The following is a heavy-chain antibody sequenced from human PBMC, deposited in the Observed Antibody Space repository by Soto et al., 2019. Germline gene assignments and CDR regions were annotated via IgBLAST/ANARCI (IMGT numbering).Heavy chain of an antibody. Sequence: QVQLVESGGGVVQPGRSLRLSCAASGFTFSSYGMHWVRQAPGKGLEWVAVIWYDGSNKYYADSVKGRFTISRDNSKNTLYLQMNSLRAEDTAVYYCARDRAAALGNWFDPWGQGTLVTVSS. CDR2: IWYDGSNK. V-gene: IGHV3-33*01. CDR3: ARDRAAALGNWFDP. D-gene: IGHD6-13*01. CDR1: GFTFSSYG. J-gene: IGHJ5*02.